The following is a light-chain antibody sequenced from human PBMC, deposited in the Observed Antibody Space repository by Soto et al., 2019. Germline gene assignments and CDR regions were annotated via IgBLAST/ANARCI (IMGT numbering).Light chain of an antibody. V-gene: IGLV2-23*01. CDR2: EAT. CDR1: SSYVGTYNL. J-gene: IGLJ3*02. Sequence: QSALTQPASVSGSPEQSITISCTGTSSYVGTYNLVSWYQQHPGRAPKVIIYEATKRPSGVSNRFSGSKSGNTASLTISGLQAEDEDDYYCCAYAGSGTVVFGGGTKLTVL. CDR3: CAYAGSGTVV.